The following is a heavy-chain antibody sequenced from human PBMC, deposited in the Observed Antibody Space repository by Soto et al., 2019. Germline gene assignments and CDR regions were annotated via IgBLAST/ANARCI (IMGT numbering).Heavy chain of an antibody. Sequence: QLQLQESGSGLVKPSETLSLTCGVSGGSISSGGYSWSWIRQPPGKVLEWIGYIYHSGSTYYNPSLKSRVTRSVDRSKNQFSLKLSSVTAADTAVYYCARAYSSSWPNAFDIWGQGTLVTVSS. J-gene: IGHJ3*02. CDR1: GGSISSGGYS. CDR3: ARAYSSSWPNAFDI. D-gene: IGHD6-13*01. CDR2: IYHSGST. V-gene: IGHV4-30-2*01.